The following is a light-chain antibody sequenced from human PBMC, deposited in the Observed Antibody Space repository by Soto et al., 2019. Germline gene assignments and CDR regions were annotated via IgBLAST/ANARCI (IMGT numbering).Light chain of an antibody. J-gene: IGKJ2*02. CDR2: EAS. CDR1: QSISNY. CDR3: QQSYNIPRT. Sequence: DIQMTQSPSSLSASVGDRVTITCRTSQSISNYLNWYQQRPGKAPKRLIYEASGLQSGVPPRFSGSGSGTDFTLTISSLQPEDCATYYCQQSYNIPRTFGQGTRLEIK. V-gene: IGKV1-39*01.